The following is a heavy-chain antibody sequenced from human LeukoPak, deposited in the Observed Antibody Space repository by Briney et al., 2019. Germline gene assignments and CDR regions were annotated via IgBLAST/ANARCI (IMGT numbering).Heavy chain of an antibody. CDR2: IYYSGST. J-gene: IGHJ4*02. Sequence: PSETLSLTCTVSGGSISSYYWSWIRQPPGKGLEWIGYIYYSGSTSYNPSLKSRVTISVDTSKNQFSLILSSVTAADTAVYYCAREGTLTTFDYWGQGTLVIVSS. CDR1: GGSISSYY. CDR3: AREGTLTTFDY. D-gene: IGHD4-17*01. V-gene: IGHV4-59*01.